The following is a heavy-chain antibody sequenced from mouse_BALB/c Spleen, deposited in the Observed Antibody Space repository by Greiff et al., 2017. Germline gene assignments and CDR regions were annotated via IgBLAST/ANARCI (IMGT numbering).Heavy chain of an antibody. CDR1: GYTFTDYK. Sequence: VQLQQPGAELVMPGASVKISCKASGYTFTDYKMHWVKQSHGKSLEWIGYIYPNNGGTGYNQKFKSKATLTVDNSSSTAYMDLRSLTSEDSAVYACAATGTSFAYWGQGTLVTVSA. D-gene: IGHD4-1*01. V-gene: IGHV1S29*02. CDR2: IYPNNGGT. J-gene: IGHJ3*01. CDR3: AATGTSFAY.